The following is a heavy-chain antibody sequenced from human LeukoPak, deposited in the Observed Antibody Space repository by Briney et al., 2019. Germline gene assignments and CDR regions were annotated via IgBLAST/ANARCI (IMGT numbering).Heavy chain of an antibody. CDR1: GFTFSDYG. V-gene: IGHV3-30*03. CDR3: ARDLTPKLRYFDWLLSVDY. Sequence: GGSLRLSCAASGFTFSDYGMSWVRQAPGKGLEWVAVISYDGSNKYYADSVKGRFTISRDNSKNTLYLQMNSLRAEDTAVYYCARDLTPKLRYFDWLLSVDYWGQGTLVTVSS. J-gene: IGHJ4*02. CDR2: ISYDGSNK. D-gene: IGHD3-9*01.